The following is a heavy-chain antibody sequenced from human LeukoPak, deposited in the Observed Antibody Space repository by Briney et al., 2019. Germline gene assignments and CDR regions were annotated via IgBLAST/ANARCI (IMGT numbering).Heavy chain of an antibody. V-gene: IGHV4-34*01. CDR3: ARVGDNRLRPLDY. J-gene: IGHJ4*02. CDR2: INHSGST. D-gene: IGHD5-12*01. CDR1: GGSFSGYY. Sequence: KSSETLSLTCAVYGGSFSGYYWSWIRQPPGKGLEWIGEINHSGSTNYNPSLKSRVTISVDTSKNQFSLKLSSVTAADTAVYYCARVGDNRLRPLDYWGQGTLVTVSS.